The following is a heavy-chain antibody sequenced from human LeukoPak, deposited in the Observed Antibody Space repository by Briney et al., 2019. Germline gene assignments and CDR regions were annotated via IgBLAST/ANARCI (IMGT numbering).Heavy chain of an antibody. CDR1: GFTFSSYA. Sequence: SGGSLRLSCAASGFTFSSYAMSWVRQAPGKGLEWVSAISGSGGSTYYADSVKGRFTISRDNSKNTLYLQMNSLRAEDTAVYYCAKNRPQLLWFGELFLFDYWGQGTLVTVSS. CDR3: AKNRPQLLWFGELFLFDY. J-gene: IGHJ4*02. D-gene: IGHD3-10*01. V-gene: IGHV3-23*01. CDR2: ISGSGGST.